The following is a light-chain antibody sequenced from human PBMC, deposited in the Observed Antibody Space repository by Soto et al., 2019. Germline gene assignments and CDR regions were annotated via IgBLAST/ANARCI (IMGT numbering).Light chain of an antibody. CDR2: EVR. J-gene: IGLJ2*01. Sequence: QSALTQPASVSGSPGQSITISCAGTMRDVGAYNLVSWYQQHPGRAPQLIIYEVRNRPSGISFRFSGYKSGNTASLTISGLQAEDEADYYCSSYTSKSSLIFGGGTQLTVL. CDR1: MRDVGAYNL. CDR3: SSYTSKSSLI. V-gene: IGLV2-14*01.